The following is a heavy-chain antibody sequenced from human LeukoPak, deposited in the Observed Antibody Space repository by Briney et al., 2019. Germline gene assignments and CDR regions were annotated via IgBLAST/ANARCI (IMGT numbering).Heavy chain of an antibody. D-gene: IGHD6-19*01. V-gene: IGHV3-23*01. CDR3: AKDTSSGSGWYTSLGS. CDR1: GFTFSSYA. Sequence: PGGSLRLSCAASGFTFSSYAMNWVRQAPGKGLEWGSAISGGATFYASSVKGRFTISRDFSQNTLYLHMNSLRAEDTAVYYCAKDTSSGSGWYTSLGSWGQGTLVTVSS. CDR2: ISGGAT. J-gene: IGHJ5*02.